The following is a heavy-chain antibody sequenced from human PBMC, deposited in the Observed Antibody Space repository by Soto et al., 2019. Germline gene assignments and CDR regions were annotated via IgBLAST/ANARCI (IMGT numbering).Heavy chain of an antibody. J-gene: IGHJ4*02. V-gene: IGHV4-31*03. D-gene: IGHD2-21*02. CDR1: GGSISSGGYY. Sequence: PSETLSLTCTVSGGSISSGGYYWSWIRQHPGKGLEWIGYIYYSGSTYYNPSLQSRVTISVDTSKNQFSLKLSSVTAADTAVYYCARTFEVVTTIPNYSDFCGQGTLVTVSS. CDR2: IYYSGST. CDR3: ARTFEVVTTIPNYSDF.